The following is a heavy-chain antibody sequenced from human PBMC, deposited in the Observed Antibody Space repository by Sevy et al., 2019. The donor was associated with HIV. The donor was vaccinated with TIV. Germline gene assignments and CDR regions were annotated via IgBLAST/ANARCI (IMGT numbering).Heavy chain of an antibody. Sequence: GGSLRLSCAASGFTFSGFAMSWVRQAPGKGLEWVAAISGSGGSTYNADSVKGRFTNSRDNSKNTLYLQMNSLRAEDTAVYYCAKGPFRQDSSGYYYYYGMDVWGQGTTVTVSS. J-gene: IGHJ6*02. D-gene: IGHD3-22*01. CDR2: ISGSGGST. V-gene: IGHV3-23*01. CDR1: GFTFSGFA. CDR3: AKGPFRQDSSGYYYYYGMDV.